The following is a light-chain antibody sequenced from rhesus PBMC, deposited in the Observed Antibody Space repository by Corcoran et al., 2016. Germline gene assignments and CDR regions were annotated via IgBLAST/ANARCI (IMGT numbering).Light chain of an antibody. Sequence: EIVMTQSPATLSLSPGETATLSCRASQSVGSYLAWYHQKPGQATKLLLHSSYFRATGIPDSFSGNGSRTDCTLTISSREPEDVVVYHCQQYSGLLYSFGQGTKVEIK. CDR3: QQYSGLLYS. V-gene: IGKV3-40*01. J-gene: IGKJ2*01. CDR2: SSY. CDR1: QSVGSY.